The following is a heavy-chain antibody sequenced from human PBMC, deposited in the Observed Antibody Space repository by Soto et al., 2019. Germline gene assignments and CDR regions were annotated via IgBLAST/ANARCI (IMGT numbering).Heavy chain of an antibody. CDR1: GYTFTSYA. CDR2: INAGNGNT. CDR3: ATRGRFGNAFDI. V-gene: IGHV1-3*01. J-gene: IGHJ3*02. D-gene: IGHD1-1*01. Sequence: GASVKVSCKASGYTFTSYAMHWVRQAPGQRLEWMGWINAGNGNTKYSQKFQGRVTITRDTSASTAYMELSSLRSEDTAVYYCATRGRFGNAFDIWGQGTMVTVSS.